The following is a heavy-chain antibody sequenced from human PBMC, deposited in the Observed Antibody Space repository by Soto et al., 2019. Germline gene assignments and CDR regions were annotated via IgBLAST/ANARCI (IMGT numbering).Heavy chain of an antibody. Sequence: GGSLRLSCAASGFTFSSYWMSWVRQAPGKGLEWVANIKQDGSEKYYVDSVKGRFTISRDNAKNSLYLQMNSLRAEDTAVYYCARAPSYDFWSGRQPMDVWGQGTTVTVSS. CDR2: IKQDGSEK. CDR1: GFTFSSYW. D-gene: IGHD3-3*01. CDR3: ARAPSYDFWSGRQPMDV. V-gene: IGHV3-7*01. J-gene: IGHJ6*02.